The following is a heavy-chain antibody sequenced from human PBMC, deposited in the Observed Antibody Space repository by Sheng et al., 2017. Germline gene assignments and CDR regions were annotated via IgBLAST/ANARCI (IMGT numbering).Heavy chain of an antibody. V-gene: IGHV3-48*03. D-gene: IGHD4-17*01. CDR2: ISSSGSTI. CDR3: ARDRDYGDYVMIDY. Sequence: EVQLVESGGGLVQPGGSLRLSCAASGFTFSSYEMNWVRQAPGKGLEWVSYISSSGSTIYYADSVKGRFTISRDNAKNSLYLQMNSLRAEDTAVYYCARDRDYGDYVMIDYWGQGTLVTVSS. J-gene: IGHJ4*02. CDR1: GFTFSSYE.